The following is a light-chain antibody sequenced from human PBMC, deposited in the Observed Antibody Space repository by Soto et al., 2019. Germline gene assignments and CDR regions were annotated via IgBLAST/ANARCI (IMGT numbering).Light chain of an antibody. CDR1: SSDVGGYIY. CDR3: SSYTSSSTYV. J-gene: IGLJ1*01. CDR2: EVS. V-gene: IGLV2-14*01. Sequence: QSALTQPASVSGSPGQSITISCTGTSSDVGGYIYVSWYQQHPGKAPKLMIYEVSNRPSGGSNRFSGSKSGNTASLTISVLQAEDEADYYCSSYTSSSTYVFGTGTKLTVL.